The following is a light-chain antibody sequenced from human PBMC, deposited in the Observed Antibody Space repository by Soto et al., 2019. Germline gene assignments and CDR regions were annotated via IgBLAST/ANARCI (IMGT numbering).Light chain of an antibody. J-gene: IGLJ2*01. CDR2: SNN. CDR3: AAVDDSLNGVV. Sequence: QSVLTQPPSSSGTPGQRVTISCSGSSSNIGSNTVNWYQQLPGTAPKLLIYSNNQRPSGVPDRFSGSKSGTSASLAISGLQSEDEADYYCAAVDDSLNGVVFGGGTKLTVL. V-gene: IGLV1-44*01. CDR1: SSNIGSNT.